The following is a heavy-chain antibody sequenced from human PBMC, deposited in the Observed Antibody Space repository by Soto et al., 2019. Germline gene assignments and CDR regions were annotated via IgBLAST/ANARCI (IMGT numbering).Heavy chain of an antibody. CDR3: ARHRRDSTWSDFDY. J-gene: IGHJ4*02. D-gene: IGHD6-13*01. V-gene: IGHV3-7*01. CDR2: IKQDGSET. CDR1: GFTFSNYW. Sequence: AGGSLRLSCAASGFTFSNYWMTWVRQAPGKGLEWVANIKQDGSETSYADSVKGRFTISRDNAKSSLYVQMNSLRVEDTALYYCARHRRDSTWSDFDYWGQGTLVTVSS.